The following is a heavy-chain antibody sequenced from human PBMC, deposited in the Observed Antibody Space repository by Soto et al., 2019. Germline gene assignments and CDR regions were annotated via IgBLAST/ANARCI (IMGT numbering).Heavy chain of an antibody. V-gene: IGHV4-34*01. J-gene: IGHJ3*02. Sequence: QGQLQQWGAGLLKPSETLSLTCAVYGGSFSGYYWSWIRQPPGQGLEWIGEINHSGSTNYNPSLKSRVTISVDTSQNQFSLKLSSVTAADTAVYYCARQMVVVVAIGAFDIWGQGTMVTVSS. CDR2: INHSGST. D-gene: IGHD2-15*01. CDR3: ARQMVVVVAIGAFDI. CDR1: GGSFSGYY.